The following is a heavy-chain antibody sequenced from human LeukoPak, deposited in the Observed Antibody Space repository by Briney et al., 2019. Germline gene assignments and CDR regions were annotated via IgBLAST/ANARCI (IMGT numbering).Heavy chain of an antibody. CDR3: ARVTTVVTLFDAFDI. D-gene: IGHD4-23*01. V-gene: IGHV3-21*01. CDR2: ITSSGTYI. J-gene: IGHJ3*02. Sequence: KSGGSLKLSCATSGFTFNNYNMNWVRQAPGRALEWVSSITSSGTYIFYADSVKGRFTISRDNAKNSLYLQMNSLRAEDTAVYYCARVTTVVTLFDAFDIWGQGTMVTVSS. CDR1: GFTFNNYN.